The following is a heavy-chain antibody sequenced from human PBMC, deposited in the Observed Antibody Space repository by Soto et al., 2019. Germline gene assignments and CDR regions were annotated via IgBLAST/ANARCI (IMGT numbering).Heavy chain of an antibody. CDR3: AKPNLSCSSTSCYDY. J-gene: IGHJ4*02. V-gene: IGHV3-23*01. CDR1: GFTFSSYA. CDR2: ISGSGGST. D-gene: IGHD2-2*01. Sequence: GGTLGLSCAASGFTFSSYAMSWVRQAPGKGLEWVSAISGSGGSTYYADSVKGRFTISRDNSKHTLYLQMNSLRAEDTAVYYCAKPNLSCSSTSCYDYWGQGTLVTVSS.